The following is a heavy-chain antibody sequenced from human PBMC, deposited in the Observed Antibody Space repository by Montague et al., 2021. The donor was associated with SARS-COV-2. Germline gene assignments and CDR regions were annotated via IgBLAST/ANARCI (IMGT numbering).Heavy chain of an antibody. J-gene: IGHJ4*02. V-gene: IGHV6-1*01. Sequence: CAISGDSVSGNSATWNWVRQSPSRDLEWVGRTYYRSKWYNDYAVSVKSRITINPDTSKNQFSLQLNSVTPEDTAVYYCARGGSWLYYFDYWGQGTLVTVSS. CDR1: GDSVSGNSAT. CDR2: TYYRSKWYN. D-gene: IGHD6-13*01. CDR3: ARGGSWLYYFDY.